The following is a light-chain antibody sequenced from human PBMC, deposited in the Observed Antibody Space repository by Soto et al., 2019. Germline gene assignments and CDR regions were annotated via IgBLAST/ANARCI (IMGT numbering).Light chain of an antibody. Sequence: QSALTQPASVSGSPGQSITISCTGTSSDVGSYNLVSWYHQHPGKAPKLMIYEGNKRPSGVSNRFSGSQSANTASLTISGLQTEDEAEYYCCSYAGTNTFVFGTGTKVTVL. J-gene: IGLJ1*01. V-gene: IGLV2-23*01. CDR2: EGN. CDR3: CSYAGTNTFV. CDR1: SSDVGSYNL.